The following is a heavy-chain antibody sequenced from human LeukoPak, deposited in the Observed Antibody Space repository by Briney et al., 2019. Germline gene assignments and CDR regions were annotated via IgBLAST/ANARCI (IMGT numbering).Heavy chain of an antibody. CDR2: ISSSGSGGNT. CDR1: GVTLTSYA. CDR3: ARGDFTGYYGMDV. V-gene: IGHV3-23*01. Sequence: GGSLRLSCAASGVTLTSYAMSCARQAPGKGLEWVSGISSSGSGGNTYYADSVKGRFTISRDSSENTLFLHMNTLRAEDTAVYYCARGDFTGYYGMDVWGQGTTVTVSS. J-gene: IGHJ6*02. D-gene: IGHD3-10*01.